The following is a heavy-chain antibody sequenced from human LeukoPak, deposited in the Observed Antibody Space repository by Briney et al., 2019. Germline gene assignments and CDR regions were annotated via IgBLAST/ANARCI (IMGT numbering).Heavy chain of an antibody. V-gene: IGHV3-23*01. J-gene: IGHJ4*02. Sequence: QAGGSLRLSCAASGFTFSSYAMSWVRQAPGKGLEWGSAISGSGTRTYYADSVKGRFTISRDNSKNTLYLQMNSLRAEDTAVYYCAKEETRAYGGDWGQGTLVTVSS. CDR2: ISGSGTRT. D-gene: IGHD4-23*01. CDR1: GFTFSSYA. CDR3: AKEETRAYGGD.